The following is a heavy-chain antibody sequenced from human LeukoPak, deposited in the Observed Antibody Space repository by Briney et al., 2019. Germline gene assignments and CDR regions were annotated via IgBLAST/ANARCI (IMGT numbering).Heavy chain of an antibody. CDR3: ARVAMYYDILTGYYRSLNWFDP. V-gene: IGHV4-4*07. CDR1: GGSISSYY. Sequence: SETLSLTCTVSGGSISSYYWSWIRQPAGKGLEWIGRIYTSGSTNYNPSLKSRVTMSVDTSKNQFSLKLSSVTAADTAVYYCARVAMYYDILTGYYRSLNWFDPWGQGTLVTVSS. D-gene: IGHD3-9*01. J-gene: IGHJ5*02. CDR2: IYTSGST.